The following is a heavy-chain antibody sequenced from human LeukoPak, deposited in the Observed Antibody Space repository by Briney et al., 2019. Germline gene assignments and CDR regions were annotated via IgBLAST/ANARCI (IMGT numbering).Heavy chain of an antibody. D-gene: IGHD3-22*01. CDR1: GFTFSSYG. CDR2: ISGSGGST. CDR3: AKADSSGYPVRVSVDY. Sequence: HPGGTLRLSCAASGFTFSSYGMSWVRQAPGKGLEWVSAISGSGGSTYYADSVKGRFTISRGNSKNTLYLQMNSLRAEDTAVYYCAKADSSGYPVRVSVDYWGQGTLVTVSS. J-gene: IGHJ4*02. V-gene: IGHV3-23*01.